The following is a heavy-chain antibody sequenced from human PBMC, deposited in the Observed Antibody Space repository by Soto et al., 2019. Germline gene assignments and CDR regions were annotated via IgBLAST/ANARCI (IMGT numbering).Heavy chain of an antibody. Sequence: QPGGSLRLSCSVFGFTFSSYAMHWVRQAPGKGLQYVSSISSNGGTTYYADSVKGRFTISRDNSKNTLYLQMNSLGVEDTAVYYCVKDRYVDYWGQGTLVTVSS. CDR3: VKDRYVDY. V-gene: IGHV3-64D*06. CDR2: ISSNGGTT. CDR1: GFTFSSYA. J-gene: IGHJ4*02.